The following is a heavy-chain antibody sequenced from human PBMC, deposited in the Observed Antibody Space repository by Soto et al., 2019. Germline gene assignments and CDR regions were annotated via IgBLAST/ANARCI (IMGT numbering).Heavy chain of an antibody. V-gene: IGHV4-31*03. CDR2: IYYSART. Sequence: PSETLSLTCTVSGGSISSGGYNWSWIRQHPGEGLEWIGYIYYSARTYYNPSLHSRVSIAVDTTENQFTLKLTSVTAADTSVYYCARGSFSCSSYWFDPWGRGTLITVSS. CDR3: ARGSFSCSSYWFDP. D-gene: IGHD3-10*01. CDR1: GGSISSGGYN. J-gene: IGHJ5*02.